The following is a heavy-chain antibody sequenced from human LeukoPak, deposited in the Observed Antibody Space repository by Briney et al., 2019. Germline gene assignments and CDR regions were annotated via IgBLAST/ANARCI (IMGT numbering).Heavy chain of an antibody. CDR1: GGSISGYY. CDR2: IYYSGTT. CDR3: ARLSRRDSSSYYDFDY. J-gene: IGHJ4*02. D-gene: IGHD3-22*01. Sequence: SETLSLTCTVSGGSISGYYWNWIRQSPGKGLEWIGYIYYSGTTNYNPSLKSRVTISVDRSNNQFSLKLSSVTAADTAVYYCARLSRRDSSSYYDFDYWGQGALVTVSS. V-gene: IGHV4-59*08.